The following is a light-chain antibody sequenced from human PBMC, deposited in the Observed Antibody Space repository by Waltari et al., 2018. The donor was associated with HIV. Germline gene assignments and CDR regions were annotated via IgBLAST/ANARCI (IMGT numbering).Light chain of an antibody. CDR1: QSVTSSY. CDR3: QRYGSSYT. CDR2: GAS. V-gene: IGKV3-20*01. J-gene: IGKJ2*01. Sequence: EIVLTQSPGTLSLSPAERATLSCRASQSVTSSYLAWYQQKPGQAPRLLIYGASSRATGIPDRFSGSGSGTDFTLTISRLEPEDFAVYYCQRYGSSYTFGQGTKLEIK.